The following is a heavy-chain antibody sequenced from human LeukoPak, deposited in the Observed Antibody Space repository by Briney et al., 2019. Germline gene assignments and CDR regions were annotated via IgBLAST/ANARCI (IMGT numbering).Heavy chain of an antibody. D-gene: IGHD6-6*01. V-gene: IGHV4-34*01. Sequence: SETLSLTCAVYGGSFSGYYWSWIRHPPGKGLEWIGEINHSGSTNYNPSLKSRVTISVDTSKTQFSLKLSSVTAADTAVYYCARGGGYSSSSHFAYWGQGTLVTVSS. CDR2: INHSGST. J-gene: IGHJ4*02. CDR3: ARGGGYSSSSHFAY. CDR1: GGSFSGYY.